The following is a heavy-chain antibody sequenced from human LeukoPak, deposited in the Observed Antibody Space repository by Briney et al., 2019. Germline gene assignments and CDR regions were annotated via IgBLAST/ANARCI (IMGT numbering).Heavy chain of an antibody. CDR2: ISGSGGRT. D-gene: IGHD1-26*01. Sequence: GGSLRLSCAASGFTFGLTFSNYVMSWVRQAPGKGLEWVSGISGSGGRTYYTDSVEGRFTISRDNAKNTLYLQMNSLRAEDTAIYYCAKRSRELLTWGQGTLVTVSS. CDR1: GFTFGLTFSNYV. J-gene: IGHJ5*02. V-gene: IGHV3-23*01. CDR3: AKRSRELLT.